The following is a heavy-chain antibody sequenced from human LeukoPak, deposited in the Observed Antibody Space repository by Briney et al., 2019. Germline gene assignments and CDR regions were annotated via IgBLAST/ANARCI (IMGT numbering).Heavy chain of an antibody. Sequence: PGRSLRLSCEASGFTLRTYGMHWVRQAPGKGLEWVAVIWYDGIKKYYADSVKGRFIISRDNSKDMLYLQMNSLRGEDTATYYCARVQGASYGMDAWGQGTTVAV. D-gene: IGHD4-11*01. CDR1: GFTLRTYG. CDR3: ARVQGASYGMDA. CDR2: IWYDGIKK. V-gene: IGHV3-33*01. J-gene: IGHJ6*02.